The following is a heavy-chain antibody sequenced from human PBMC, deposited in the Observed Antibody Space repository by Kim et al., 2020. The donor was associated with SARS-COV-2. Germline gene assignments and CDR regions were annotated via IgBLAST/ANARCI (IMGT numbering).Heavy chain of an antibody. Sequence: GGSLRLSCAASGFTFSSYAMHWVRQAPGKGLEWVAVISYDGSNKYYADSVKGRFTISRDNSKNTLYLQMNSLRAEDTAVYYCASSQLWMFYYFDYCGQGT. CDR1: GFTFSSYA. D-gene: IGHD5-18*01. V-gene: IGHV3-30-3*01. J-gene: IGHJ4*02. CDR3: ASSQLWMFYYFDY. CDR2: ISYDGSNK.